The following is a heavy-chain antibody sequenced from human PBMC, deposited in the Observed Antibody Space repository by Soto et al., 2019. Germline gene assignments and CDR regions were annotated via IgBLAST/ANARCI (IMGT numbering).Heavy chain of an antibody. CDR3: AREADFGDYVDY. J-gene: IGHJ4*02. CDR1: RFTFSSRY. CDR2: ISSGSSHK. D-gene: IGHD4-17*01. Sequence: EVQLVESVGGLVKPGGSLRLSCAASRFTFSSRYMTWVRQAPGKGLEWVSSISSGSSHKYYADSVKGRFTISRDNAKNSLFLQMNSLRAEDTAMYYCAREADFGDYVDYWGQGTLVTVSS. V-gene: IGHV3-21*01.